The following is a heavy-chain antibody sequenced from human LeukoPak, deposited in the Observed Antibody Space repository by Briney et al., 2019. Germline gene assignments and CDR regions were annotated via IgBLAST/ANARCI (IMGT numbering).Heavy chain of an antibody. CDR3: ARDPGSYKAGYFQH. Sequence: GGSLRLSCAASGFTFSNAWMSWVRQAPGKGLEWVSVIYSGGSTYYADSVKGRFTISRDNSKNTLYLQMNSLRAEDTAVYYCARDPGSYKAGYFQHWGQGTLVTVSS. CDR2: IYSGGST. V-gene: IGHV3-53*01. J-gene: IGHJ1*01. CDR1: GFTFSNAW. D-gene: IGHD1-26*01.